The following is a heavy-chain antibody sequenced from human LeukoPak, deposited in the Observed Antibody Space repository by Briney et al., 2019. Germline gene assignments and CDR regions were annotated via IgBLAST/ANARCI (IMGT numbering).Heavy chain of an antibody. CDR1: GFTFSSYS. Sequence: GGSLRLSCAASGFTFSSYSMNWVRQAPGKGLEWVSSISSSSTYIYCADSVKGRFTISRDNAKNSLYLQMNSLRAEDTAVYYCARLEYYYDSSEDPYFDYWGQGILVTVSS. J-gene: IGHJ4*02. CDR3: ARLEYYYDSSEDPYFDY. V-gene: IGHV3-21*01. D-gene: IGHD3-22*01. CDR2: ISSSSTYI.